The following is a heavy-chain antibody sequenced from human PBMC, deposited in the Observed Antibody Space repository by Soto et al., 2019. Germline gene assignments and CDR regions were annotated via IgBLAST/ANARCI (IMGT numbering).Heavy chain of an antibody. V-gene: IGHV3-9*01. CDR2: ISWNSGSI. Sequence: EVQLVESGGGLVQPGRSLRLSCAASGFTFDDYAMHWVRQAPGKGLEWVSRISWNSGSIGYADSVKGRFTISRDNAKNSLYLQMNSLRAEDTALYYCAKAVGSYGNFDYWGQGTLVPVSS. CDR1: GFTFDDYA. CDR3: AKAVGSYGNFDY. D-gene: IGHD5-18*01. J-gene: IGHJ4*02.